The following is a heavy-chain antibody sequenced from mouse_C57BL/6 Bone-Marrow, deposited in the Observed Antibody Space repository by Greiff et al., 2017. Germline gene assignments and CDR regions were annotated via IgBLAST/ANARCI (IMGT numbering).Heavy chain of an antibody. V-gene: IGHV1-80*01. CDR1: GYAFSSYW. D-gene: IGHD1-1*01. CDR3: AFITTVVGRWYFDV. CDR2: IYPGDGDT. J-gene: IGHJ1*03. Sequence: VQLQQPGAELVRPGSSVKLSCKASGYAFSSYWMNWVKQRPGKGLEWIGQIYPGDGDTNYNGKFKGKATLTADKSSSTAYMQLSSLTSEDSAVYFCAFITTVVGRWYFDVWGTGTTVTVSS.